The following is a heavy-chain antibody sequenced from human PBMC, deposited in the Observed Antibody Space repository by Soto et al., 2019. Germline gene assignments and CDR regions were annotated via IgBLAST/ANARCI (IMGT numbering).Heavy chain of an antibody. CDR3: ARVRGYFEWWLATGYDAFDI. V-gene: IGHV3-74*01. CDR2: INSDGSST. Sequence: EVQLVESGGGLVQPGGSLRLSCAASGFTFSSYWMHWVRQAPGKGLVWFSRINSDGSSTSYADSVKGRFTISRDNAKNTLYLQMNSLRDEDTAVYYCARVRGYFEWWLATGYDAFDIWGQGTMVTVSS. CDR1: GFTFSSYW. D-gene: IGHD3-9*01. J-gene: IGHJ3*02.